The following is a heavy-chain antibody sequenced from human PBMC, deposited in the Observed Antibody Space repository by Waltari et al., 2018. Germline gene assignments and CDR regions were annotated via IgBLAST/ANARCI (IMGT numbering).Heavy chain of an antibody. CDR2: IETGGYT. CDR1: GFAVSSTY. Sequence: EVQLVETGGGLIQPGGSLRLSCAASGFAVSSTYMSWVRQAPGKGLEWVSVIETGGYTYYAESVRGRFTISRDNSKNMVYLQMNSLRADDTAVYFCARHDYCDYWGQGTLVTVSS. CDR3: ARHDYCDY. V-gene: IGHV3-53*02. J-gene: IGHJ4*02.